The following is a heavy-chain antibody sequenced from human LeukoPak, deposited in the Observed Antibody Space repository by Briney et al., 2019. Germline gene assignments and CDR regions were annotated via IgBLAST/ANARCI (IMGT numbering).Heavy chain of an antibody. CDR1: GGSISSSSYY. CDR3: ARTYYDILTGQEH. J-gene: IGHJ1*01. V-gene: IGHV4-39*07. Sequence: EPSETLSLTCTVSGGSISSSSYYWGWIRQPPGKGLEWIGSIYYSGSTYYNPSLKSRVTISVDTSKNQFSLKLSSVTAADTAVYYCARTYYDILTGQEHWGQGTLVTVSS. D-gene: IGHD3-9*01. CDR2: IYYSGST.